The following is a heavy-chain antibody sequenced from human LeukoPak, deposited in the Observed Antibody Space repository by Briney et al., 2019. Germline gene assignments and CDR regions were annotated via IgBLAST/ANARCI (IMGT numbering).Heavy chain of an antibody. CDR1: GFTFMNYA. D-gene: IGHD2-2*01. V-gene: IGHV3-23*01. J-gene: IGHJ4*02. Sequence: GGSLRLSCATSGFTFMNYAMSWVRQAPGKGLEWVSGISGSGGSTYYADSLKGRFTISRDNSKDTLYVQMNSLRAEDTAVYYCAKRYQLLWYGFDYWGQGTLVTVSS. CDR3: AKRYQLLWYGFDY. CDR2: ISGSGGST.